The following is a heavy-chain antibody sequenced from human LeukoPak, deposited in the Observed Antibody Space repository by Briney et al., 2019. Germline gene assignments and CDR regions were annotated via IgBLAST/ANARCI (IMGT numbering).Heavy chain of an antibody. CDR3: ARDSGSGSPYNWFDS. CDR1: GGSISSGGYY. J-gene: IGHJ5*01. Sequence: PSETLSLTCTVSGGSISSGGYYWSWIRQHPGKGLEWIGYIYYSGSTSYNPSLKSRVTISIDTSKNQFSLKLTSVTAADTAVYYCARDSGSGSPYNWFDSWGQGTLVTVSS. CDR2: IYYSGST. V-gene: IGHV4-61*08. D-gene: IGHD3-22*01.